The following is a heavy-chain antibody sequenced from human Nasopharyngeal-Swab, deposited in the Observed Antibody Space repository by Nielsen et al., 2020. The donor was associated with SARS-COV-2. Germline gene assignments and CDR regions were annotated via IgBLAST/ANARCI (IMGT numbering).Heavy chain of an antibody. D-gene: IGHD3-10*01. J-gene: IGHJ5*02. Sequence: SLRLSCAASGFTFDDYAMHWVRQAPGKGLEWVSGISWNSGSIGYADSVKGRFTISRDNAKNSLYLQMNSLRAEGTALYYCAKDISADDGSGSYYPRGGFDPWGQGTLVTVSS. CDR3: AKDISADDGSGSYYPRGGFDP. V-gene: IGHV3-9*01. CDR2: ISWNSGSI. CDR1: GFTFDDYA.